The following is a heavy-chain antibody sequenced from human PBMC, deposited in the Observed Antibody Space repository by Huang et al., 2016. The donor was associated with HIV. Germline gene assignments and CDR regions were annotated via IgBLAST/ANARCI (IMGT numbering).Heavy chain of an antibody. CDR3: ARGLYSSSWAPFDY. D-gene: IGHD6-13*01. V-gene: IGHV7-4-1*02. J-gene: IGHJ4*02. CDR2: INTNTGNP. Sequence: QVQLVQSGSELKKPGASVKVSCKAFGYTFTSYAMNLVRQAPGQGLEWMGSINTNTGNPTYAQGFTGRFVFSLDTSVSTAYLQISSLKAEGTAVYYCARGLYSSSWAPFDYWGQGTLVTVSS. CDR1: GYTFTSYA.